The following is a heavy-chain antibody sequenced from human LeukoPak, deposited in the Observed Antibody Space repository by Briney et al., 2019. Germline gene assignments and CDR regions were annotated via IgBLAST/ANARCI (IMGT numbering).Heavy chain of an antibody. CDR1: GDSFSRSDSY. CDR3: ARRRYYDGSGYLE. D-gene: IGHD3-22*01. J-gene: IGHJ1*01. Sequence: SETLSLTCSVSGDSFSRSDSYWDWIRQPPGKGLEWIGTIYYSGRTYYSPSLKSRVTMSVDPSNNQFSLNLRSVTAADTALYYCARRRYYDGSGYLEWGQGTLLSVSS. CDR2: IYYSGRT. V-gene: IGHV4-39*01.